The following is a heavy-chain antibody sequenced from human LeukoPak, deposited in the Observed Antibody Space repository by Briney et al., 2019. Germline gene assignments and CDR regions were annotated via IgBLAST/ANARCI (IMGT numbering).Heavy chain of an antibody. D-gene: IGHD3-16*02. J-gene: IGHJ4*02. Sequence: GASVKVSCKASGYTFTSYGISWVRQAPGQGLEWMGWISAYNGNTNYAQKLQGRVTMTTDTSTSTAYMELRSLRSDDTAVYYCARVHQAFGGVIVTDYWGQGTLVTVSS. CDR2: ISAYNGNT. CDR1: GYTFTSYG. CDR3: ARVHQAFGGVIVTDY. V-gene: IGHV1-18*04.